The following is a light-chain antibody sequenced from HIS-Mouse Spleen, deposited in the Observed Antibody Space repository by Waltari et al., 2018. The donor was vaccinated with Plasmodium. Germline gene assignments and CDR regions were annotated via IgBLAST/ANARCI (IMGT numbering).Light chain of an antibody. CDR3: QQYNNWSFT. Sequence: EIVMTQSPATLPVSPGERATLSGRARQSVSSNLAWYQQKPGQAPRHLIYGASTRATGIPARFSGSGSGTEFTLTISSRQSEDFAVYYCQQYNNWSFTFGPGTKVDIK. CDR1: QSVSSN. CDR2: GAS. J-gene: IGKJ3*01. V-gene: IGKV3-15*01.